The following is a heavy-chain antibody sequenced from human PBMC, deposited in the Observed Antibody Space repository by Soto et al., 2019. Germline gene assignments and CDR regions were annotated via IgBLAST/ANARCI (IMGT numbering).Heavy chain of an antibody. V-gene: IGHV3-23*01. D-gene: IGHD1-7*01. CDR1: GFTFSSYA. J-gene: IGHJ4*02. CDR2: ISGSGGST. Sequence: PVGSLRLSCAASGFTFSSYAMSWVRRAPGKGLEWVSAISGSGGSTYYADSVKGRFTISRDNAKNSLYLQMNSLRAEDTAVYYCARDGTTLDYWGQGTLVTVSS. CDR3: ARDGTTLDY.